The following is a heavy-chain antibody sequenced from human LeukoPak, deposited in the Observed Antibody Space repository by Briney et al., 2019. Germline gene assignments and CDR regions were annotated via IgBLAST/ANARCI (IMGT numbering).Heavy chain of an antibody. CDR3: ARDRSGTYYDH. D-gene: IGHD3-10*01. CDR1: GGSISSYY. J-gene: IGHJ4*02. Sequence: SETLSLTCTVSGGSISSYYWSWIRQPPGRGLEWSGYIYYSGSTNYNPSLKSRVTISVDTSKNQFSLKLSSVTAADTAVYYCARDRSGTYYDHWGQGTLVTVSS. V-gene: IGHV4-59*01. CDR2: IYYSGST.